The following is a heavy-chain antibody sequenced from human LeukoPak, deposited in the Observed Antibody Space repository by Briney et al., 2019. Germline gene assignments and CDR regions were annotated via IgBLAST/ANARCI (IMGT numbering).Heavy chain of an antibody. V-gene: IGHV1-69*13. Sequence: SVKVSCKASGYTFTSYGISWVRPAPGQGLEWMGGIIPIFGTASYAQEFQGRVTITADESTSTAYMELSSLRSDDTAVYYCARPSGIPAAMNYYYGMDVWGQGTTVTVSS. J-gene: IGHJ6*02. CDR3: ARPSGIPAAMNYYYGMDV. CDR1: GYTFTSYG. CDR2: IIPIFGTA. D-gene: IGHD2-2*01.